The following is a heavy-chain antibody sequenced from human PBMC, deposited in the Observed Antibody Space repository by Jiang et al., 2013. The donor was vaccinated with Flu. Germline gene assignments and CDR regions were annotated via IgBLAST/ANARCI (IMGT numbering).Heavy chain of an antibody. CDR3: ARLWGEKXATILPLTY. CDR1: GYSFTSYW. V-gene: IGHV5-51*01. Sequence: QLVESGAEVKKPGESLKISCKGSGYSFTSYWIGWVRQMPGKGLEWMGIIYPGDSDTRYSPSFQGQVTISADKSISTAYLQWSSLKASDTAMYYCARLWGEKXATILPLTYWGQGTLVTVSS. CDR2: IYPGDSDT. J-gene: IGHJ4*02. D-gene: IGHD5-24*01.